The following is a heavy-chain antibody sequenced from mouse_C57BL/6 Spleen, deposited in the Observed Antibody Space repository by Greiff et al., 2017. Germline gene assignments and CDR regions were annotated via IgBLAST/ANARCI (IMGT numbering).Heavy chain of an antibody. CDR1: GYTFTSYW. Sequence: QVQLQQPGAELVKPGALVKLSCKASGYTFTSYWMQWVKQRPGQGLEWIGEIDPSDSYTNYNQKFKGKATLTVDTSSSTAYMQLSSLTSEDSAVYYCARGAGYDPFAYWGQGTLVTVSA. CDR2: IDPSDSYT. D-gene: IGHD2-2*01. J-gene: IGHJ3*01. V-gene: IGHV1-50*01. CDR3: ARGAGYDPFAY.